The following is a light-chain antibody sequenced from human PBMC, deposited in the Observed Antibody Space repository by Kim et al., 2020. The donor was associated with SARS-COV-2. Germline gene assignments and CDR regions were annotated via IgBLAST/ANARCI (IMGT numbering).Light chain of an antibody. CDR3: QVWDSTTTV. V-gene: IGLV3-1*01. Sequence: SGSPGQTARLTCSGVRLEHQYVCWYRHKPGRSPGVVIYQDTKRPSGIPERFSGSNSGNTATLTISGTQDVDEADYYCQVWDSTTTVFGGGTQLTVL. CDR2: QDT. CDR1: RLEHQY. J-gene: IGLJ2*01.